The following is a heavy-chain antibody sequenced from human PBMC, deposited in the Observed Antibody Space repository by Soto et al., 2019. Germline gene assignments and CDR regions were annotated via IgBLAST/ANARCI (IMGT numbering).Heavy chain of an antibody. CDR1: GFTFSNYH. Sequence: EVQLVESGGGLVQPGGSLRLSCAASGFTFSNYHMNWVRQAPGKGLEWISYINSGSATIYYADSVKGRFTISRDNANNSLYLQMSSLRVADTALYFCARPMLEGGTLEGFGTWGQGTLVTFS. CDR2: INSGSATI. D-gene: IGHD3-3*01. J-gene: IGHJ5*02. V-gene: IGHV3-48*01. CDR3: ARPMLEGGTLEGFGT.